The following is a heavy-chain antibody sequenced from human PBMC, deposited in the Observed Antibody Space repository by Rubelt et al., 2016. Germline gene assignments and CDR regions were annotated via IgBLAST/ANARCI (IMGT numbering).Heavy chain of an antibody. J-gene: IGHJ5*02. D-gene: IGHD6-13*01. Sequence: QVQLQQWGAGLLKPSETLSLTCAVYGGSFSGYYWSWIRQPPGKGLEWIGEINHSGSTNHNPSPKSRVTISVDTAKNKFSRKRSSVTAADTAVYYCARGLARAAAAPRRLWFDPWGQGTLVTVSS. V-gene: IGHV4-34*01. CDR1: GGSFSGYY. CDR3: ARGLARAAAAPRRLWFDP. CDR2: INHSGST.